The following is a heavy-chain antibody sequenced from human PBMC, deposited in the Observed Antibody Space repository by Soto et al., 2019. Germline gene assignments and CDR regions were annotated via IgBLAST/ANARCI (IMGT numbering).Heavy chain of an antibody. Sequence: SETLSLTCAVYGGSFSGYYWSWIRQPPGKGLEWIGEINHSGSTNYNPSLKSRVTISVDTSKNQFSLKLSSVTAADTAAYYCARVLYYDSSGYYTFDYWGQGTLVTVSS. CDR3: ARVLYYDSSGYYTFDY. CDR2: INHSGST. D-gene: IGHD3-22*01. V-gene: IGHV4-34*01. CDR1: GGSFSGYY. J-gene: IGHJ4*02.